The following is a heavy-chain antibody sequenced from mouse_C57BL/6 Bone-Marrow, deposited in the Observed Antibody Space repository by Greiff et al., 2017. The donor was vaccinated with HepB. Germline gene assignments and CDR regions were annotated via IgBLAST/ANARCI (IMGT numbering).Heavy chain of an antibody. D-gene: IGHD2-2*01. Sequence: QVQLQQSGAELVRPGASVTLSCKASGYTFTDYEMHWVKQTPVHGLEWIGAIDPETGGTAYNQKFKGKAILTADKSSSTAYMELRSLTSEDSAVYYCTRGGIWLRRTSWFAYWGQGTLVTVSA. CDR2: IDPETGGT. V-gene: IGHV1-15*01. CDR1: GYTFTDYE. CDR3: TRGGIWLRRTSWFAY. J-gene: IGHJ3*01.